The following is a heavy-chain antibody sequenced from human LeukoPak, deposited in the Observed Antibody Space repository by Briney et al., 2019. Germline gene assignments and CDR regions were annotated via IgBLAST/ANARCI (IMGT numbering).Heavy chain of an antibody. V-gene: IGHV4-61*02. CDR1: GGSITSGDYY. CDR3: ARDEQWLVPDPESRTKNYYYYYMDV. J-gene: IGHJ6*03. CDR2: IYTSGST. D-gene: IGHD6-19*01. Sequence: SQTLSLTCTVSGGSITSGDYYWSWLRQPAGKGLEWIGRIYTSGSTNYNPSLKSRVTMSVDTSKNQSSLKLSSVTAADTAVYYCARDEQWLVPDPESRTKNYYYYYMDVWGKGTTVTISS.